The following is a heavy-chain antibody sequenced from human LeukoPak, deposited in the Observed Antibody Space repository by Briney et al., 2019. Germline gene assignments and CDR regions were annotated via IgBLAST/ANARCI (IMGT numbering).Heavy chain of an antibody. J-gene: IGHJ4*02. CDR2: IYSGGST. D-gene: IGHD3-22*01. Sequence: GGSLRLSCAASGFTVSSNYMSWVRQAPGKGLEWVSVIYSGGSTYYADSVKGRFTISRDNSKNSLYLQMNSLRAEDTALYYCAKTSGVVITGDYFDYWGQGTLVTVSS. CDR3: AKTSGVVITGDYFDY. V-gene: IGHV3-53*05. CDR1: GFTVSSNY.